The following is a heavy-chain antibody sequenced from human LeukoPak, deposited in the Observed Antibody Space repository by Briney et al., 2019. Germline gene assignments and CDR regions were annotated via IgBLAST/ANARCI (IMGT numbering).Heavy chain of an antibody. J-gene: IGHJ4*02. V-gene: IGHV3-23*01. D-gene: IGHD2-2*01. CDR2: ISGSGGST. CDR1: GFTFSSYA. Sequence: PGGSLRLSCAASGFTFSSYAMSWVRQDPGKGLEWVSAISGSGGSTYYADSVKGRFTISRDNSKNTLYLQMNSLRAEDTAVYYCAREHCSSTNCPFEDWGQGTLVTVSS. CDR3: AREHCSSTNCPFED.